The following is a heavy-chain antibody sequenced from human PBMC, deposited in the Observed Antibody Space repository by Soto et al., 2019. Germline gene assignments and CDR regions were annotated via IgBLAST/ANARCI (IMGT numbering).Heavy chain of an antibody. D-gene: IGHD2-15*01. J-gene: IGHJ4*02. Sequence: GASLKVSCKASGYNFFGYFIHWVRQAPGQGPEWLGWINSNSGGTMSAEKFQGRVTMTRDASIREVYLELGGLTSDDTAVYYCARDTPPLHSQSFDHWGQGTQVTVSS. V-gene: IGHV1-2*02. CDR1: GYNFFGYF. CDR3: ARDTPPLHSQSFDH. CDR2: INSNSGGT.